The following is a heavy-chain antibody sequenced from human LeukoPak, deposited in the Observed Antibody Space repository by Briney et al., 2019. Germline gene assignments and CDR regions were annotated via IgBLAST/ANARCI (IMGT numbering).Heavy chain of an antibody. CDR2: ISGSGGTT. Sequence: SGGSLRLSCAASGFTFSNYAMSWVRQAPGKGLEWVSAISGSGGTTYYADSVKGRFTISRDNSMNTLYLQMNSLRAEDTAVYYCARDVFLEWENWFDPWGQGTLVTVSS. D-gene: IGHD3-3*01. J-gene: IGHJ5*02. V-gene: IGHV3-23*01. CDR1: GFTFSNYA. CDR3: ARDVFLEWENWFDP.